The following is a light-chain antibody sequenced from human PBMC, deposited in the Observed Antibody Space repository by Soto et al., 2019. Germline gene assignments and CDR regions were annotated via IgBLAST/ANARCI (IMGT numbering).Light chain of an antibody. CDR3: CSYAGNRIFV. V-gene: IGLV2-23*01. J-gene: IGLJ2*01. CDR1: SRDLGGYNF. Sequence: QSALTQSPSASGSPGQSVTISCTGTSRDLGGYNFVSWYQQHPGKAPKLMIYGNIRRPSGIDSRFSGSKSGNTAALTISGLRAEDESNYHCCSYAGNRIFVFGGGTKLTVL. CDR2: GNI.